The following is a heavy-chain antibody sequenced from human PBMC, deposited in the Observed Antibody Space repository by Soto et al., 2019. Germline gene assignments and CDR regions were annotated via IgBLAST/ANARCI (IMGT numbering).Heavy chain of an antibody. Sequence: GGSLRLSCTGSGFPFSAYNINWVRQAPGKGLEWVSSITVGSSHIYQPNSMKGRFTISRDDAKNSVYLQIDSLRDEDTALYYCSRSPEVGVRGAYWGQGALVTVFS. J-gene: IGHJ4*02. CDR3: SRSPEVGVRGAY. CDR2: ITVGSSHI. V-gene: IGHV3-21*01. D-gene: IGHD3-16*01. CDR1: GFPFSAYN.